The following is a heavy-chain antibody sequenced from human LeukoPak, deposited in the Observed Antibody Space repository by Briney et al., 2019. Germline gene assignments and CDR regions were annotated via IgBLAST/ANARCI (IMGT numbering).Heavy chain of an antibody. CDR2: INPNSGGT. CDR1: GYTFTSYY. CDR3: ATLGDSSGYYLRDY. V-gene: IGHV1-2*02. D-gene: IGHD3-22*01. Sequence: ASVNVSCKASGYTFTSYYAHWVRQAPGQGLEWMGWINPNSGGTNYAQESEGRVTMTRDTSISTAYMELSRLRSDDTAVYYCATLGDSSGYYLRDYWGQGTLVTVSS. J-gene: IGHJ4*02.